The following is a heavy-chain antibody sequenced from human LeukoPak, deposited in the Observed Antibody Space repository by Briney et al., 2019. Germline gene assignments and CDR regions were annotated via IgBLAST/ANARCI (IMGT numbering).Heavy chain of an antibody. CDR2: ISAYSDNT. CDR1: GYTFTSSG. J-gene: IGHJ5*02. Sequence: ASVKVSCKASGYTFTSSGISWLRQAPGQGLEWMGWISAYSDNTNYAQKLQGRVTMTTDTSTSTAYMELRSLRSDDTAVYYCARDYYDILTGYYSLRFDPWGQGTLVTVSS. V-gene: IGHV1-18*01. CDR3: ARDYYDILTGYYSLRFDP. D-gene: IGHD3-9*01.